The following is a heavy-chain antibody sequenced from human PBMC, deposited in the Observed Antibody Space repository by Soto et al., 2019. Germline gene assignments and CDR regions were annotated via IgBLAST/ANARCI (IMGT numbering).Heavy chain of an antibody. CDR1: GFSFSSFA. CDR3: AKGSVLNYPGPSYFDY. Sequence: GGSLRLSCTASGFSFSSFAMSWARRGPGKGLEWVSTITPRNNGAYYADSVKGRFTISRDDSKNTLSLQMNDLRVDDTAIYYCAKGSVLNYPGPSYFDYWGQGRLVTVSS. V-gene: IGHV3-23*01. D-gene: IGHD1-7*01. CDR2: ITPRNNGA. J-gene: IGHJ4*02.